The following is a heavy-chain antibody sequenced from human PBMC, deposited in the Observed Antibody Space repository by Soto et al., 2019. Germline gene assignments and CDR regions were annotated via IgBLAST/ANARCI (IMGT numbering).Heavy chain of an antibody. V-gene: IGHV3-74*01. J-gene: IGHJ5*02. CDR1: GFTFSSYW. CDR2: INSDGSST. CDR3: ARVPLGYSGSYSGWFDP. D-gene: IGHD1-26*01. Sequence: GGSLRLSCAASGFTFSSYWMHWVRQAPGEGLVWVSRINSDGSSTSYADSVKGRFTISRDNAKNTLYLQMNSLRAEDTAVYYCARVPLGYSGSYSGWFDPWGQGTLVTVSS.